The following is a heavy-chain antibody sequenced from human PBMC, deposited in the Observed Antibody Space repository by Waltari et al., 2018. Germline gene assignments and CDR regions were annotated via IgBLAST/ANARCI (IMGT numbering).Heavy chain of an antibody. V-gene: IGHV4-38-2*01. J-gene: IGHJ4*02. CDR1: GYSISNGYY. CDR2: SYYSGIT. D-gene: IGHD1-26*01. CDR3: ARRSGSYLDN. Sequence: QVQLQESGPGLVKPSETLSLTCAVSGYSISNGYYWGWIRQPPGKGLEWVGSSYYSGITNYNASLKSRVTISVDTSKNQFSLKMKSGTAADTAVYYCARRSGSYLDNWGQGILVTVSS.